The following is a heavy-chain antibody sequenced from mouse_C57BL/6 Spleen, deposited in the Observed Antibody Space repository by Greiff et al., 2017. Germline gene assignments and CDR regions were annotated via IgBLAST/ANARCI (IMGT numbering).Heavy chain of an antibody. J-gene: IGHJ4*01. CDR1: GYAFSSSW. CDR2: IYPGDGDT. D-gene: IGHD2-4*01. Sequence: VQLQQSGPELVKPGASVKISCKASGYAFSSSWMNWVKQRPGKGLEWIGRIYPGDGDTNYNGKFKGKATLTADKSSSTAYMQLSSLTSEDSAVYCFARSYYDPYYAMDYWGQGTSVTVSS. V-gene: IGHV1-82*01. CDR3: ARSYYDPYYAMDY.